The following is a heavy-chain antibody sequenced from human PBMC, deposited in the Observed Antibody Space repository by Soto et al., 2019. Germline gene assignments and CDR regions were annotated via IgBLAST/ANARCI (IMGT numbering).Heavy chain of an antibody. J-gene: IGHJ2*01. D-gene: IGHD5-12*01. V-gene: IGHV3-13*01. CDR2: IDIAGDT. Sequence: EVQLVESGGGLVQPGGSLRLSCAASGFTLSNYDIHWVRQIAGKGLEWVSAIDIAGDTYYADPVKGRITISRESAKNSVYLQMNSLRAGDKAVYYCARASRWLQARYFDLWGRGTLVSVSS. CDR1: GFTLSNYD. CDR3: ARASRWLQARYFDL.